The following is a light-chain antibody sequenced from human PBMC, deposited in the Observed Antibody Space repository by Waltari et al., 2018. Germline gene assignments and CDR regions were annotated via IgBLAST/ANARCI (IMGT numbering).Light chain of an antibody. Sequence: QPVLTQPPSSSASPGDSARLTCTLPSDINVGDFIIYWYPQKPGSPPRFLLYYKSDSEKAQGSGVPSRFSGSKDASANAGILLISGLQSEDEADYYCMFWPNNVWVFGGGTKLTVL. V-gene: IGLV5-37*01. CDR2: YKSDSEK. CDR3: MFWPNNVWV. J-gene: IGLJ3*02. CDR1: SDINVGDFI.